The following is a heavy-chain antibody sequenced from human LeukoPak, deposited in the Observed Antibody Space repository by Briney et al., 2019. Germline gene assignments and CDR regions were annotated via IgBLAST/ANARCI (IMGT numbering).Heavy chain of an antibody. CDR3: ERHDSDSSAYSSTYYAMYV. CDR1: GTSFTTNR. V-gene: IGHV5-51*07. J-gene: IGHJ6*02. D-gene: IGHD3-22*01. Sequence: GESLKISSKASGTSFTTNRIAGGHQMPGKGLEWMGIIYPGDSDIRYSPSFQGQVTISADKSISTAYLQWSSLKASDTGIYYCERHDSDSSAYSSTYYAMYVCGQGTTVTVSS. CDR2: IYPGDSDI.